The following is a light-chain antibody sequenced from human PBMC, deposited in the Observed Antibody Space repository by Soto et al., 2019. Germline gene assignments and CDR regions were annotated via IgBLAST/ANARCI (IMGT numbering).Light chain of an antibody. CDR1: QSISNW. J-gene: IGKJ2*01. CDR3: QQYDSYSYT. V-gene: IGKV1-5*01. Sequence: DIQMTQSPSTLSASVGDRVTITCRASQSISNWLAWYHQKPGKAPKLLISGASSLESGVPSRFSGSGSGTEFTLTISSLQPDDFATYYCQQYDSYSYTFGQGTKLEIK. CDR2: GAS.